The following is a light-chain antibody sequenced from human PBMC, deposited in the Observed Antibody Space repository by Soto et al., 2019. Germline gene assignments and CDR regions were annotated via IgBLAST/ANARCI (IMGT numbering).Light chain of an antibody. CDR2: GIS. V-gene: IGKV3-20*01. J-gene: IGKJ2*01. CDR1: QSVTNRY. Sequence: ESGLTQSPGTLSLSPGERATLSCRASQSVTNRYFAWYQQRPGQAPRLLIYGISNRATGIPDRFSGSGSRTHFTLTISRLESQDFVVYYCQQYISLPHTFSHGTKLEVK. CDR3: QQYISLPHT.